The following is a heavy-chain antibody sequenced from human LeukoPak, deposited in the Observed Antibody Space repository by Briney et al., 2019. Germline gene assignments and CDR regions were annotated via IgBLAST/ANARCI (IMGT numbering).Heavy chain of an antibody. D-gene: IGHD4-17*01. CDR1: LFTFRNHW. CDR2: INQDGSEK. V-gene: IGHV3-7*01. J-gene: IGHJ3*02. Sequence: GGSLRLSCGASLFTFRNHWMTWVRQAPGKGLERVANINQDGSEKYYVDAVKGRFSISRDNAKNSLYLQMNSLRVEDTALYFCAREGHGDYHIWGQGTMVTVSS. CDR3: AREGHGDYHI.